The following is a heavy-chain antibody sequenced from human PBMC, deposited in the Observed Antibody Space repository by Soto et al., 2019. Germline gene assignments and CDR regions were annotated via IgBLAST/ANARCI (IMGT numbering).Heavy chain of an antibody. J-gene: IGHJ5*02. CDR1: GYTFTSYG. D-gene: IGHD2-15*01. Sequence: QVQLVQSGAEVKKPGASVKVSCKASGYTFTSYGISWVRQAPGQGLEWMGWLSAYNGNTNYAQKLPRRVTMTTDTSTSTAYMELRSLRSDDTAVYYCARVDDIVVVVAARENWFDPWGQGTLVTVSS. CDR2: LSAYNGNT. CDR3: ARVDDIVVVVAARENWFDP. V-gene: IGHV1-18*01.